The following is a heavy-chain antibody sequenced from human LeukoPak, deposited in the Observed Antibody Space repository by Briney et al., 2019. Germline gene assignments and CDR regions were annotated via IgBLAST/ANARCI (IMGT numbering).Heavy chain of an antibody. CDR3: ASNSYSAFGFDY. Sequence: SETLSLACTVSDGSISSYYWFWIRQPPVKELEWMGYIYYSGTTNYNPSLKSRVTISVDMSKNQFSLKLSSVTAADTAVYYCASNSYSAFGFDYWGQGTLVTVSS. CDR2: IYYSGTT. CDR1: DGSISSYY. D-gene: IGHD2-15*01. J-gene: IGHJ4*02. V-gene: IGHV4-59*01.